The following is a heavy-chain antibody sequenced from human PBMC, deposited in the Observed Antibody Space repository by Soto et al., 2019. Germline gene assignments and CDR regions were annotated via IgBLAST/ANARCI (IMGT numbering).Heavy chain of an antibody. J-gene: IGHJ4*02. D-gene: IGHD1-26*01. CDR2: ISYDGKSQ. Sequence: VRLVQSGGGVVQPGRALTLACVASGFTFDNYGMHWVRQAPGQGLDWVAVISYDGKSQYYEDSVKGRLTISRDNSRNTLYLQINNLRPEHPGVYYCAKGFFVGATTSPFESSGEGTLVAVST. CDR1: GFTFDNYG. V-gene: IGHV3-30*18. CDR3: AKGFFVGATTSPFES.